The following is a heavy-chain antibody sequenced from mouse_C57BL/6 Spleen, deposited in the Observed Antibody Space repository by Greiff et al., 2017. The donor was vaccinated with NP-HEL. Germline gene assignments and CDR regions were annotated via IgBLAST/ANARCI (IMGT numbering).Heavy chain of an antibody. CDR2: IRSKSNNYAT. CDR3: VRRGGGPYWYFDV. Sequence: EVMLVESGGGLVQPKGSLKLSCAASGFSFNTYAMNWVRQAPGKGLEWVARIRSKSNNYATYYADSVKDRFTISRDDSESMLYLQMNNLKTEDTAMYYCVRRGGGPYWYFDVWGTGTTVTVSS. V-gene: IGHV10-1*01. J-gene: IGHJ1*03. CDR1: GFSFNTYA.